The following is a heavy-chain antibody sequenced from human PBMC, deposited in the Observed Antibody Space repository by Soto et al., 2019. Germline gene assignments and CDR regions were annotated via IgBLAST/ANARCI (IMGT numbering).Heavy chain of an antibody. CDR3: ARTPSYYGSGDIDY. CDR1: GFTFSSYA. CDR2: ISYDGSNK. J-gene: IGHJ4*02. D-gene: IGHD3-10*01. V-gene: IGHV3-30-3*01. Sequence: QVQLVESGGGVVQPGRSLRLSCAASGFTFSSYAMHWVRQAPGKGLEWVAVISYDGSNKYYADSVKGRFTISRDNSKNTLYLQMNSLRAEDTAVYYCARTPSYYGSGDIDYWGQGTLVTVSS.